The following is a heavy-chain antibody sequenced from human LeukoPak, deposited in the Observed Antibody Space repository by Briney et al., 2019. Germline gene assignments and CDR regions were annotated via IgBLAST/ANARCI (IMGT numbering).Heavy chain of an antibody. D-gene: IGHD4-11*01. CDR3: ARGPYSNYDYYYYYYMDV. V-gene: IGHV3-21*01. CDR2: ISSSSSYI. CDR1: GFTFSSYS. J-gene: IGHJ6*03. Sequence: GGSLRLSCAASGFTFSSYSMNWVRQAPGKGLEWVSSISSSSSYIYYADSVRGRFTISRDNAKNSLYLQMNSLRAEDTAVYYCARGPYSNYDYYYYYYMDVWGKGTTVTVSS.